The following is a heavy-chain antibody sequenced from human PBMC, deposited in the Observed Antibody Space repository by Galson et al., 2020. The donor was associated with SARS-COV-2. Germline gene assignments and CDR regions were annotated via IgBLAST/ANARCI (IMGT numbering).Heavy chain of an antibody. D-gene: IGHD3-3*01. CDR1: GYSISSGYY. V-gene: IGHV4-38-2*02. Sequence: SETLSLTCTVSGYSISSGYYWGWIRQPPGKGLEWIGSIYHSGSTHYNPSLKSRVTITVDTSKNQFSLKLSSVPAADTAVDYCACTIFASPYPDCWGRGTLVTVSS. J-gene: IGHJ2*01. CDR2: IYHSGST. CDR3: ACTIFASPYPDC.